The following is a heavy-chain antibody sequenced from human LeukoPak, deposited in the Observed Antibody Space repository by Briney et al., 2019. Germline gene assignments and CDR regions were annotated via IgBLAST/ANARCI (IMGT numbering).Heavy chain of an antibody. Sequence: LETLSLTCAVSGYSISSSNWWGWIRQPPGKGLEWIGYIYYSGSTYYNPSLKSRVTMSVDTSKNQFSLKLSSVTAADTAVYYCARTPWFGERAFDYWGQGTLVTVSS. J-gene: IGHJ4*02. V-gene: IGHV4-28*01. CDR3: ARTPWFGERAFDY. CDR2: IYYSGST. CDR1: GYSISSSNW. D-gene: IGHD3-10*01.